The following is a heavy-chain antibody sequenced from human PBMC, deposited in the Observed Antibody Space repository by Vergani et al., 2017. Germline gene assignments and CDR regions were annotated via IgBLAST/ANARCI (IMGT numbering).Heavy chain of an antibody. Sequence: EVQLLESGGGLAQPGGSLRPPCAASGFSFSSFGMSWVRQAPGKGLEGVSGPSGSALDTYYADSVKGRFTISRDNFKNTLSLQMNSLRAEDTAVYYCAKGKAIMAALTETDYWGQGTLVTVSS. CDR3: AKGKAIMAALTETDY. CDR2: PSGSALDT. V-gene: IGHV3-23*01. CDR1: GFSFSSFG. J-gene: IGHJ4*02. D-gene: IGHD5-24*01.